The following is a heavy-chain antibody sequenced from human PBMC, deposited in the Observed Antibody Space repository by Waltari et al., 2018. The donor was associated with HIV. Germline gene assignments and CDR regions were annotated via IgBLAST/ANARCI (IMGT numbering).Heavy chain of an antibody. CDR2: IHHSGTT. V-gene: IGHV4-34*01. D-gene: IGHD3-9*01. CDR1: GESLSGYY. CDR3: AYSYLTGSILHPF. Sequence: QEQLQQWGAGLFTPSETLSLTCAVYGESLSGYYLNWVSQPPGKGLEWIGEIHHSGTTNYNPSLKSRVTMSVDTSKRQFALKLNSVTAADTAVYFCAYSYLTGSILHPFWGQGTLVTVSS. J-gene: IGHJ4*01.